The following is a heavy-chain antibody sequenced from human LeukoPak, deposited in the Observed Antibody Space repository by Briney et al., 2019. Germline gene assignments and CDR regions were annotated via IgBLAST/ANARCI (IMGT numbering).Heavy chain of an antibody. CDR2: ISGSGGST. D-gene: IGHD3-9*01. CDR1: GFTFSSYA. CDR3: ANNVLRYFDWLLSLDYFDY. Sequence: GGSLRLSCAASGFTFSSYAMSWVRQAPGKGLEWVSAISGSGGSTYYADSVKGRFTISRGNSKNTLYLQMNSLRAEDTAVYYCANNVLRYFDWLLSLDYFDYWGQGTLVTVSS. J-gene: IGHJ4*02. V-gene: IGHV3-23*01.